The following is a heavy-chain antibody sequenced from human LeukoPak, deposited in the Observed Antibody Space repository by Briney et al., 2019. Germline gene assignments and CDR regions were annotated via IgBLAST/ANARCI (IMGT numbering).Heavy chain of an antibody. J-gene: IGHJ3*02. CDR2: FYYSGST. CDR1: GGSIISYY. V-gene: IGHV4-59*01. Sequence: SETLSLTCSVSGGSIISYYWSWIRQPPGKGLEWIGYFYYSGSTNYNPSLKSRVTISIDTSKTQFSLKLSPVTAADAAVYCCAKYQVGENAFDIWGQGTLVTVSS. CDR3: AKYQVGENAFDI. D-gene: IGHD1-26*01.